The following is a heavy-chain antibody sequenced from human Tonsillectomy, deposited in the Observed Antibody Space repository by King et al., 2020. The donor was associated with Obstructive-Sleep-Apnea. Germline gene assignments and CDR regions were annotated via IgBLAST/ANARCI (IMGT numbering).Heavy chain of an antibody. D-gene: IGHD2-15*01. CDR2: IYYSGSS. Sequence: QLQESGPGLVRPSETLSLTCTVSGGYISSYYWNWIRQPPGKGLEWIGYIYYSGSSNYNPSLKSRVTISVDTSKNQFSLKLTSATAADTAVYYCARHGDTPGPRRPRDYFGMDVWGQGTTVTVSS. CDR3: ARHGDTPGPRRPRDYFGMDV. J-gene: IGHJ6*02. CDR1: GGYISSYY. V-gene: IGHV4-59*08.